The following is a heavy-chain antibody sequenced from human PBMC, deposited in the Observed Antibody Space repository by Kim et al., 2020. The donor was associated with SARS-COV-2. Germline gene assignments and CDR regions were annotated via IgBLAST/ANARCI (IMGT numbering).Heavy chain of an antibody. J-gene: IGHJ5*02. V-gene: IGHV3-23*01. CDR1: GFTFSSYA. CDR2: ISGSGGST. CDR3: AKIRKTPSFGYYGSGSENWFDP. D-gene: IGHD3-10*01. Sequence: GGSLRLSCAASGFTFSSYAMSWVRQAPGKGLEWVSAISGSGGSTYYADSVKGRFTISRDNSKNTLYLQMNSLRAEDTAVYYCAKIRKTPSFGYYGSGSENWFDPWGQGTLVTVSS.